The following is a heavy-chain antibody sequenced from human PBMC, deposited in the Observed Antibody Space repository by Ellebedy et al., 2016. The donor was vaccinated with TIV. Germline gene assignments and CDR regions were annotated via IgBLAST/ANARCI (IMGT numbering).Heavy chain of an antibody. Sequence: MPSETLSLTCDVSGGSISSTGYSWSWVRQPPGKGLEWIGYIYHSGSTHYNPSLKSRVTISVDTTKNQFSLKLTSATVADRAVYYCVRGLGIARYWGQGALVTVSS. D-gene: IGHD6-13*01. CDR3: VRGLGIARY. V-gene: IGHV4-30-2*01. CDR2: IYHSGST. J-gene: IGHJ4*02. CDR1: GGSISSTGYS.